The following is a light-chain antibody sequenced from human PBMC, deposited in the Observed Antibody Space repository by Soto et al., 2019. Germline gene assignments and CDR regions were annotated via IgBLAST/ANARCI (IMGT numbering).Light chain of an antibody. CDR1: GSDVGGYNY. CDR2: EVT. V-gene: IGLV2-14*01. CDR3: SSYTNSDTWV. Sequence: QSALTQPASVSGSPGQSITISCTGTGSDVGGYNYVSWYQQHPGQVPKLTIYEVTNRPSGVSSRFSGSKSGNTASLTISGLQSEDEADYYCSSYTNSDTWVFGGGTKLTVL. J-gene: IGLJ3*02.